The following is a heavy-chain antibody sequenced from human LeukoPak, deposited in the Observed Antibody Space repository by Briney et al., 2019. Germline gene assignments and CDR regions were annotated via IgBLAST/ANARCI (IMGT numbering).Heavy chain of an antibody. CDR2: IYYSGST. V-gene: IGHV4-39*01. Sequence: WIRQPPGKGLEWIGSIYYSGSTYYNPSLKSRVTISVDTSKNQFSLKLSSVTAADTAVYYCARQDGSGMDVWGQGTTVTVSS. CDR3: ARQDGSGMDV. D-gene: IGHD3-10*01. J-gene: IGHJ6*02.